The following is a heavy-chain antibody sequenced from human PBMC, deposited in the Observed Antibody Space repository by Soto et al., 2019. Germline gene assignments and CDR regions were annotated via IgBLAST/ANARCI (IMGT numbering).Heavy chain of an antibody. J-gene: IGHJ4*02. Sequence: GGSLRLSCAASGFTFRNHAMHWVRQAPGKGLEWVALIWYDVTSKYYADSVKGRFTISRDNSRNTLYLEMNSLRAEDTAIYYCARDQGGVIIKDYWDQGTLVTVSS. CDR2: IWYDVTSK. V-gene: IGHV3-33*01. D-gene: IGHD2-15*01. CDR1: GFTFRNHA. CDR3: ARDQGGVIIKDY.